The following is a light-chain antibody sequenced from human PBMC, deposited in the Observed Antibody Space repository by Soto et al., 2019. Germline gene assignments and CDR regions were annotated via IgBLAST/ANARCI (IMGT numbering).Light chain of an antibody. Sequence: QSALTQPASVSGSPGQSITISCTGTSSDVGGYNYVSWYQQHPGKAPKFMIYDVSNRPSGVSNRFSGSKSCNTASLTISGLQAADEADYYCSSYTGSSTLYVFGTGTKLTVL. V-gene: IGLV2-14*01. CDR2: DVS. CDR3: SSYTGSSTLYV. CDR1: SSDVGGYNY. J-gene: IGLJ1*01.